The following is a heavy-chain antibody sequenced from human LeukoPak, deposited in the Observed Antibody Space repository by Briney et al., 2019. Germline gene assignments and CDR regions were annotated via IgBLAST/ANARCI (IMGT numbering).Heavy chain of an antibody. J-gene: IGHJ4*02. V-gene: IGHV4-39*01. CDR2: IYYSGST. CDR1: GGSISSSSFY. CDR3: ARQVGYVSKGFNFDY. D-gene: IGHD1-26*01. Sequence: SETLSLTCTVSGGSISSSSFYWGWIRPPPGKGLEWIGSIYYSGSTYYNPSLKSRVTISVDTSKNQFSLKLSSVATADTAVYYCARQVGYVSKGFNFDYWGQGTLVTVSS.